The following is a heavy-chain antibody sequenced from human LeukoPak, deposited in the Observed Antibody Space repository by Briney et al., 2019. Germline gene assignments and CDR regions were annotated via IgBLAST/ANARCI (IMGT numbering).Heavy chain of an antibody. V-gene: IGHV1-18*01. CDR3: ARMMSIPVAGHRPLFDY. CDR2: ISACNGNT. J-gene: IGHJ4*02. CDR1: GYTFTSYG. Sequence: GASVKVSCKASGYTFTSYGINWVRQAPGQGLEWMGWISACNGNTNYAQKLQDRVTMTTDTSTSTAYMELRSLRSDDTAIYYCARMMSIPVAGHRPLFDYWGQGTLVTVSS. D-gene: IGHD6-19*01.